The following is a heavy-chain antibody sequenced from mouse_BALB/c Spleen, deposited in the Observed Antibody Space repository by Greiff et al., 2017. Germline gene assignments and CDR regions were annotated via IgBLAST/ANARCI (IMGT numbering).Heavy chain of an antibody. CDR1: GFTFSSFG. D-gene: IGHD2-14*01. J-gene: IGHJ2*01. V-gene: IGHV5-17*02. CDR2: ISSGSSTI. CDR3: ARTYYRYEDYFDY. Sequence: EVKVVESGGGLVQPGGSRKLSCAASGFTFSSFGMHWVRQAPEKGLEWVAYISSGSSTIYYADTVKGRFTISRDNPKNTLFLQMTSLRSEDTAMYYCARTYYRYEDYFDYWGQGTTLTVSS.